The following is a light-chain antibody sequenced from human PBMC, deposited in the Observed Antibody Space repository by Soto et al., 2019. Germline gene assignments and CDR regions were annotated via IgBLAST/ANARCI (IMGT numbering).Light chain of an antibody. Sequence: QSAPTQPASVSGSPGQSITISCTGTSSDIAIYNFVSWYQQHPGKAPRLMIFQVTNRPSGVSTRFSGSKSGNTASLTISGLQAEDEADYYCSSYTDSTDYVFGTGTKLTVL. J-gene: IGLJ1*01. V-gene: IGLV2-14*01. CDR1: SSDIAIYNF. CDR3: SSYTDSTDYV. CDR2: QVT.